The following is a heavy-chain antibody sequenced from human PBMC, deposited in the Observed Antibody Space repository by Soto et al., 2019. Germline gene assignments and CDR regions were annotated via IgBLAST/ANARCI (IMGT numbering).Heavy chain of an antibody. Sequence: SGPTLVNPTQTLTLTCTFSGFSLSTSGVGVGWIRQPPGKALEWLALIYWDDDKRYSPSLRSRLTINKDTSKNQVVLTMTNMDPVDTATYYCIQSRCGGDCLLSYASHYYYGIDVCGQRTTVPV. CDR1: GFSLSTSGVG. J-gene: IGHJ6*02. D-gene: IGHD2-21*02. CDR2: IYWDDDK. CDR3: IQSRCGGDCLLSYASHYYYGIDV. V-gene: IGHV2-5*02.